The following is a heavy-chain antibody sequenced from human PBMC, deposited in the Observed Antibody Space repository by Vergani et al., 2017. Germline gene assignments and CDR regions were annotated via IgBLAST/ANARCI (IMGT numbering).Heavy chain of an antibody. D-gene: IGHD2-2*01. CDR3: AGGRGRYCSSTSCLNWFDP. CDR1: GGSISSGDYY. Sequence: QVQLQESGPGLVKPSQTLSLTCTVSGGSISSGDYYWSWIRQPPGKGLEWIGYIYYSGSTNYNPSLKSRVTISVDTSKNQFSLKLSSVTAADTAVYYCAGGRGRYCSSTSCLNWFDPWGQGTLVTVSS. V-gene: IGHV4-30-4*08. J-gene: IGHJ5*02. CDR2: IYYSGST.